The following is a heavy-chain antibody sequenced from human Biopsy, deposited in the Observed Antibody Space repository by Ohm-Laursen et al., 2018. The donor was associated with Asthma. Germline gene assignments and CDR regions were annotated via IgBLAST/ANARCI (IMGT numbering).Heavy chain of an antibody. CDR1: GFMFRSYG. CDR3: ARGLDYSGRSGFDY. CDR2: MSYDGSIK. Sequence: SLRLSCTASGFMFRSYGMDWVRQAPGKGLEWVALMSYDGSIKDYADSVKGRFTISRDNSMNTLYLHMNSLRVEDTAVYYCARGLDYSGRSGFDYWGQGTLVTVSS. J-gene: IGHJ4*02. D-gene: IGHD3-10*01. V-gene: IGHV3-30*03.